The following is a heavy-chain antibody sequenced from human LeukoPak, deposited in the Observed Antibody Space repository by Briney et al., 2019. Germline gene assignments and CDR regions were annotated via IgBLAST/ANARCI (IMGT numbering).Heavy chain of an antibody. D-gene: IGHD2-15*01. Sequence: ASVKVSCKASGYTFTSYYMHWVRRAPGQGLEWMGIINPSGGSTSYAQKFQGRVTMTRDTSTSTVYMELSSLRSEDTAVYYCARFGRFCSGGSCYSHHYYGMDVWGQGTTVTVSS. J-gene: IGHJ6*02. CDR3: ARFGRFCSGGSCYSHHYYGMDV. CDR2: INPSGGST. V-gene: IGHV1-46*01. CDR1: GYTFTSYY.